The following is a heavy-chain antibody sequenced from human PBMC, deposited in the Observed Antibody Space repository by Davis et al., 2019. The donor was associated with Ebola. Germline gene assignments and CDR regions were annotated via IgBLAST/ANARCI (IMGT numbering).Heavy chain of an antibody. D-gene: IGHD3-3*01. CDR1: GGSISSGGYY. CDR2: IYYSGST. J-gene: IGHJ6*02. CDR3: ARDKGITIFGVVMPGHYYYGMDV. Sequence: PSETLSLTCTVSGGSISSGGYYWSWIRQHPGKGLEWIGYIYYSGSTYYNPSLKSRVTISVDTSKNQFSLKLSSVTAADTAVYYCARDKGITIFGVVMPGHYYYGMDVWGQGTTVTVSS. V-gene: IGHV4-31*03.